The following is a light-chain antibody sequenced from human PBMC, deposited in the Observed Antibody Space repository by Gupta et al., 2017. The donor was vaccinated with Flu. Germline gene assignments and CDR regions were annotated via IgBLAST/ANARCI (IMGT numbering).Light chain of an antibody. CDR2: AES. CDR3: QQSDSTPMYS. V-gene: IGKV1-39*01. CDR1: QKISRY. J-gene: IGKJ2*01. Sequence: SSQSDSVGDKGTRTCRARQKISRYLCWFQQKQAEGPKLLIYAESSWRSGVQPRFSGSGYGKYLSLTISRRQQEDYASYYSQQSDSTPMYSFGQGTKLEIK.